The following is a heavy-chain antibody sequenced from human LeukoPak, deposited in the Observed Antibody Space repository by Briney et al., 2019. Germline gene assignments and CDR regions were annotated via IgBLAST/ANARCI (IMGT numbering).Heavy chain of an antibody. CDR3: AKDGRSYGYFTGPVHYYYMDV. D-gene: IGHD5-18*01. V-gene: IGHV3-23*01. CDR1: GFTFSSYA. CDR2: ISGSGGST. J-gene: IGHJ6*03. Sequence: GGSLRLSCAASGFTFSSYAMSWVRQAPGKGLEWVSAISGSGGSTYYADSVKGRFTISRDDSKNTLYLQMNSLRAEDTAVYYCAKDGRSYGYFTGPVHYYYMDVWGKGTTVTVSS.